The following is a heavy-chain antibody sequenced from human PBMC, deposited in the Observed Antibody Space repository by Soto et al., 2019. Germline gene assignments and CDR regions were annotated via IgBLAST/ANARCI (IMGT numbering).Heavy chain of an antibody. D-gene: IGHD3-10*01. CDR3: ARGMGRVLLWFGVYYYSGMDV. CDR1: GGSISSGGYY. CDR2: IYYSGSA. Sequence: SETLSLTCTVSGGSISSGGYYWSWIRQHPGKGLEWIGYIYYSGSAYYNPSLKSRVTISVDTSKNQFSLKLSSVTAADTAVYYCARGMGRVLLWFGVYYYSGMDVWGKGTKVTVSS. V-gene: IGHV4-31*03. J-gene: IGHJ6*04.